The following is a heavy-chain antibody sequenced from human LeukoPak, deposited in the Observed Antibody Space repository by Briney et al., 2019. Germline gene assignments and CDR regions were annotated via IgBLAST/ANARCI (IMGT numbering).Heavy chain of an antibody. CDR2: ISAYDGNT. Sequence: ASVKVSCKASGYTFTVYHMHWVRQAPGQGLERMGWISAYDGNTNYAQKLQGRLTMTTDTSTSTAYMALRSLRSDDTAVYYCARDDSSGTMDYWGQGTLVTVSS. J-gene: IGHJ4*02. V-gene: IGHV1-18*04. CDR3: ARDDSSGTMDY. CDR1: GYTFTVYH. D-gene: IGHD6-19*01.